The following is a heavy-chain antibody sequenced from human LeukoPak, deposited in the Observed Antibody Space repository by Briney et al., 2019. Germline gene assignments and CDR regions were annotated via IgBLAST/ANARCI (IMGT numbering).Heavy chain of an antibody. D-gene: IGHD2-2*01. CDR2: IYYSGST. CDR3: ARREATSRWSTFDY. Sequence: SETLSLTYTVSGGSISGSIYYWGWVRQPPGKGLEWIANIYYSGSTYYNPSLRSRVTISVDTSRNQFSLKLSSVTAADTAVYYCARREATSRWSTFDYWGQGTLVTVSS. CDR1: GGSISGSIYY. J-gene: IGHJ4*02. V-gene: IGHV4-39*01.